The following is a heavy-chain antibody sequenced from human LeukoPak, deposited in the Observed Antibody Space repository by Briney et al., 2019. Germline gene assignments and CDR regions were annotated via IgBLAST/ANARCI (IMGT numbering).Heavy chain of an antibody. CDR1: GGSISSSSYY. J-gene: IGHJ5*02. CDR2: IYYSGST. V-gene: IGHV4-39*07. D-gene: IGHD6-19*01. CDR3: ARDLGAVAGNWFDP. Sequence: SETLSLTCTVSGGSISSSSYYWGWIRQPPGKGLEWIGSIYYSGSTYYNPSLKSRVTISVDTSKNQFSLKLSSVTAADTAVYYCARDLGAVAGNWFDPWGQGTLVTVSS.